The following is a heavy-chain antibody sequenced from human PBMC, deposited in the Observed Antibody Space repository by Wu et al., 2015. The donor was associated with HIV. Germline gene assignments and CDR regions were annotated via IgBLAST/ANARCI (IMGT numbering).Heavy chain of an antibody. CDR2: IIPLFDQA. V-gene: IGHV1-69*12. CDR1: GGTFSSFA. Sequence: QVHLVQSGAEAKKPGSSVKVSCKASGGTFSSFAISWVRQAPGQGLEWVGGIIPLFDQANYAQNVQGRVTIIADESTSTSYMELTSLRSEDTAVYYCAREVGYVDYSGSYLGWFDPWGQGTLVTVSS. CDR3: AREVGYVDYSGSYLGWFDP. D-gene: IGHD1-26*01. J-gene: IGHJ5*02.